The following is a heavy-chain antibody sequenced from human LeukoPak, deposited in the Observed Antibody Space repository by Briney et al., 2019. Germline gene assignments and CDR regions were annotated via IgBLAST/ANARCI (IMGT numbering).Heavy chain of an antibody. J-gene: IGHJ4*02. CDR3: AGAVAGEEYYFDY. D-gene: IGHD6-19*01. CDR2: IYSGGNT. CDR1: GGAIRTSTYY. V-gene: IGHV4-39*02. Sequence: SETLSLTCTVSGGAIRTSTYYWGWIRQPPEKGLEWVGSIYSGGNTYQNPSLKGRVTISVDTSKNHFSLNLSSVTAADTAVYYCAGAVAGEEYYFDYWGQGTLVTVPS.